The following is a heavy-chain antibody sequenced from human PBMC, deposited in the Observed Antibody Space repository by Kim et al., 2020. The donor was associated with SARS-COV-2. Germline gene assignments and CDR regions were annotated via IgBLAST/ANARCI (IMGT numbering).Heavy chain of an antibody. CDR3: ARSTGGQYFDWFQTFDY. V-gene: IGHV4-34*01. Sequence: SETLSLTCAVYGGSFSGYYWSWIRQPPGKGLEWIGEINHSGSTNYNPSLKSRVTISVDTSKNQFSLKLSSVTAADTAVYYCARSTGGQYFDWFQTFDYWGQGTLVTVSS. J-gene: IGHJ4*02. CDR1: GGSFSGYY. D-gene: IGHD3-9*01. CDR2: INHSGST.